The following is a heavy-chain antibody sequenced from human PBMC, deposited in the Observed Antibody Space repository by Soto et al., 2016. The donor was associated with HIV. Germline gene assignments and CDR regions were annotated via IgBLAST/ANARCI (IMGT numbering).Heavy chain of an antibody. Sequence: EVQLLESGGGLVQPGGSLRLSCAASGFTFTNYAMSWVRQAPGKGLEWVSSISDSGGSTSYADSVKGRFTISRDNSKNTLYLQMNSLKAEDTAVYYCAKAHSGYDSLYQGFDYWGQGTLVTVSS. V-gene: IGHV3-23*01. CDR3: AKAHSGYDSLYQGFDY. CDR2: ISDSGGST. J-gene: IGHJ4*02. CDR1: GFTFTNYA. D-gene: IGHD5-12*01.